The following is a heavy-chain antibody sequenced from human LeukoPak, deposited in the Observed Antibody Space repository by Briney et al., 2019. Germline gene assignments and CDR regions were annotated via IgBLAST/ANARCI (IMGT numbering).Heavy chain of an antibody. D-gene: IGHD3-16*01. CDR3: ARAWAYSWGH. CDR2: ICTRVSTL. V-gene: IGHV3-48*04. CDR1: GYTFSSCG. J-gene: IGHJ4*02. Sequence: GGSLRLSCAASGYTFSSCGMNGGRQAPEKGLEWVQYICTRVSTLYYAAFVKGRFTISRDNAKTSLYLQMNGLRGKDPGVYYWARAWAYSWGHWGQGTLVTVSS.